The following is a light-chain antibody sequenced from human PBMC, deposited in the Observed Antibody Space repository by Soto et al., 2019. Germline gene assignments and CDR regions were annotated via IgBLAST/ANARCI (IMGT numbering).Light chain of an antibody. Sequence: QSVLTQPPSVSGAPGQRVTISCTGSSSNIGAGYDVHWYQQLPGTAPKLLIYGNSNRPSGVPDRFSGSMSGTSASLAITGLQAEDEADYYCQSYDSSLSGVFGGGTKLTVL. V-gene: IGLV1-40*01. J-gene: IGLJ3*02. CDR2: GNS. CDR3: QSYDSSLSGV. CDR1: SSNIGAGYD.